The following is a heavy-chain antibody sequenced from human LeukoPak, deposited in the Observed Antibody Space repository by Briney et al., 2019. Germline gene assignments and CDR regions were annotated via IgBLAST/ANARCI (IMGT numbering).Heavy chain of an antibody. CDR1: GFTFSDYA. D-gene: IGHD2-15*01. V-gene: IGHV3-23*01. CDR2: ISGSGGST. J-gene: IGHJ3*02. Sequence: GGSLRLSCAASGFTFSDYAIHWVRQAPGKGLEWVSAISGSGGSTYYADSVKGRFTISRDNSKNTLYLQMNSLRAEDTAVYYCAKDWDCSGGSCYLSAFDIWGQGTMVTVSS. CDR3: AKDWDCSGGSCYLSAFDI.